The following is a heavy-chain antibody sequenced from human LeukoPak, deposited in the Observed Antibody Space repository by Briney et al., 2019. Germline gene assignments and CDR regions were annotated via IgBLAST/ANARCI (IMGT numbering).Heavy chain of an antibody. J-gene: IGHJ4*02. D-gene: IGHD3-10*01. CDR2: IGYDGSNK. CDR1: GFTFSDYA. Sequence: PGGSLRLSCAASGFTFSDYAMHWVRQAPGKGLEWVAVIGYDGSNKYDADSVKGRFTISRDNSKNTLYLQMNSLRAEDTAVYYCARDVLLWFGELLRGGGLDYWGQGTLVTVSS. V-gene: IGHV3-33*01. CDR3: ARDVLLWFGELLRGGGLDY.